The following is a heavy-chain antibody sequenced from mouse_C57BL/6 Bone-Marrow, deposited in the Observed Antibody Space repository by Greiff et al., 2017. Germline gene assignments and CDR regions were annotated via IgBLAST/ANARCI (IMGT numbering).Heavy chain of an antibody. V-gene: IGHV14-4*01. Sequence: VHVKQSGAELVRPGASVKLSCTASGFNIKDDYMHWVKQRPEQGLEWIGWIDPENGDTEYASKFQGKATITADTSSNTAYLQLSSLTSEDTAVYYCTTRSSYGYWGQGTTLTVSS. D-gene: IGHD1-1*01. CDR1: GFNIKDDY. J-gene: IGHJ2*01. CDR2: IDPENGDT. CDR3: TTRSSYGY.